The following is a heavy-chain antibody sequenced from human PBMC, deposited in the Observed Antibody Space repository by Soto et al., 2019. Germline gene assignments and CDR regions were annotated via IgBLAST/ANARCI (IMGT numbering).Heavy chain of an antibody. V-gene: IGHV4-34*01. CDR1: GRSFSGYY. D-gene: IGHD2-21*01. CDR2: INHSGST. J-gene: IGHJ4*02. CDR3: ARAYGGDVFDY. Sequence: QVQLQQWGVGLLKPSETLSLTCAVYGRSFSGYYWSWIRQPPGKGLEWIGEINHSGSTNYNPSLKSRVTISVDTSKNHFSLKLSSLTAADTAVYYCARAYGGDVFDYWGQGTLVTVSS.